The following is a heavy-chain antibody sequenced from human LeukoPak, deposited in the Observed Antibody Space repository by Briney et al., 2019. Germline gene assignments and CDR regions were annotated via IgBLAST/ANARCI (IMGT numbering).Heavy chain of an antibody. V-gene: IGHV3-21*01. CDR1: GFTFSSYS. CDR3: ARDRDTAMAPFDY. Sequence: GGSLRLSCAASGFTFSSYSMNWVRQAPGKGLEWVSSISSSSSYIYYADSVKGRFTISRDNDKNSLYLQMNSLRAEDTAVYYCARDRDTAMAPFDYWGQGTLVTVSS. D-gene: IGHD5-18*01. CDR2: ISSSSSYI. J-gene: IGHJ4*02.